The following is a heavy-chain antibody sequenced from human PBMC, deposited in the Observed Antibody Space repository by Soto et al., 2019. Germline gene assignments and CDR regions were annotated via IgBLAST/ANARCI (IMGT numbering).Heavy chain of an antibody. CDR2: INPDSGAT. J-gene: IGHJ4*02. CDR1: GYSFTGYY. V-gene: IGHV1-2*02. CDR3: ARCDYGTSGYPFPYFDY. D-gene: IGHD3-22*01. Sequence: HEHLVQSGAEVKRPGASLKVSCKASGYSFTGYYIHWVRQAPGQGLEWMGWINPDSGATNYAQNFQGRVTMTSDTSISTASMDLASLTSDDTAVYYSARCDYGTSGYPFPYFDYGGQGTLVIVSS.